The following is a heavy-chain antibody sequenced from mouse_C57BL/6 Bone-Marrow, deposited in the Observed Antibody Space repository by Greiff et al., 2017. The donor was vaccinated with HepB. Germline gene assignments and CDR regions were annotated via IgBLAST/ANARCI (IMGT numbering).Heavy chain of an antibody. D-gene: IGHD1-1*01. Sequence: EVQVVESGGGLVKPGGSLKLSCAASGFTFSDYGMHWVRQAPEKGLEWVAYISSGSSTIYYADTVKGRFTISRDNAKNTLFLQMTSLRSEDTAMYYCARERVYYGSSLSYWGQGTLVTVSA. CDR1: GFTFSDYG. CDR2: ISSGSSTI. CDR3: ARERVYYGSSLSY. V-gene: IGHV5-17*01. J-gene: IGHJ3*01.